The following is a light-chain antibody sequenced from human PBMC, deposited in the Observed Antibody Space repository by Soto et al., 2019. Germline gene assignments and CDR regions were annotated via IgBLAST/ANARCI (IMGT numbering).Light chain of an antibody. CDR3: HQTAGSLTWT. V-gene: IGKV1-39*01. CDR2: GAS. J-gene: IGKJ1*01. CDR1: QSIRYS. Sequence: DIPLTQSPSSLSASVGDRVTITCRASQSIRYSLNWYQQRPGEAPKVLIYGASNLQSGVPPRFSGSGSGTDFALTISSLQPEDFATYYCHQTAGSLTWTFGQGTRVEAK.